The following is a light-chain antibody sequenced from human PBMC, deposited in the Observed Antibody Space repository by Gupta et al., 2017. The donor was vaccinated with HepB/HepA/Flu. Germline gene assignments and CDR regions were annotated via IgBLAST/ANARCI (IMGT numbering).Light chain of an antibody. V-gene: IGKV3-20*01. CDR3: QQYGNSPSS. J-gene: IGKJ2*01. Sequence: EFVLTQSPGTLSLSPGDTATLSCRASQSVSLSYLAWYQQKPGQAPRLLIYGASRRATGIPDRFSSSGSGTXFTLLIXRLEPEDFAVYYCQQYGNSPSSFGXGTKLEIK. CDR1: QSVSLSY. CDR2: GAS.